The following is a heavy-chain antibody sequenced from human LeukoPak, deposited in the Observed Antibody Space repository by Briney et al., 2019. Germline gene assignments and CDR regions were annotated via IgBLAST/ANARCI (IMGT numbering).Heavy chain of an antibody. CDR2: INPGDSDT. Sequence: GESLKISCKVSGYSFTTYWIGWVRQMPGKGLEWVAIINPGDSDTRYSPSFQGQVTISADKSISTAYLQWSSLKASDTAMYYCVIGSVATSGVYYYYGMDVWGQGTTVTVSS. V-gene: IGHV5-51*01. D-gene: IGHD5-12*01. CDR3: VIGSVATSGVYYYYGMDV. J-gene: IGHJ6*02. CDR1: GYSFTTYW.